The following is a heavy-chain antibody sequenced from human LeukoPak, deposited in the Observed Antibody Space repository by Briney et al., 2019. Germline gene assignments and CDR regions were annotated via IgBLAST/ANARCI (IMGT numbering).Heavy chain of an antibody. Sequence: GGSLRLSCAASGFPFSSYNMNWVRQAPGKGLEWISYISSSSTIIYYADSVKGRFTISRDNAKIPLFLQMNSLRAEDTAMYYCARDGRHSSSWPKQKYSYYMDVWGKGTTVTVSS. CDR2: ISSSSTII. D-gene: IGHD6-13*01. CDR3: ARDGRHSSSWPKQKYSYYMDV. V-gene: IGHV3-48*04. J-gene: IGHJ6*03. CDR1: GFPFSSYN.